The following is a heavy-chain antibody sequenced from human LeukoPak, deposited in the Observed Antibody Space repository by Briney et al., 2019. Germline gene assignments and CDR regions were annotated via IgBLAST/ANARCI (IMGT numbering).Heavy chain of an antibody. Sequence: ASVKVSCKASGYTFTSYAMHWVRQAPGQRLEWMGWINAGNGNTKYSQEFQSRVTITRDTSASTAYMELSSLRSEDMAVYYCARSASRLTVTYNWFDPWGQGTLVTVSS. CDR2: INAGNGNT. CDR3: ARSASRLTVTYNWFDP. J-gene: IGHJ5*02. D-gene: IGHD4-11*01. CDR1: GYTFTSYA. V-gene: IGHV1-3*03.